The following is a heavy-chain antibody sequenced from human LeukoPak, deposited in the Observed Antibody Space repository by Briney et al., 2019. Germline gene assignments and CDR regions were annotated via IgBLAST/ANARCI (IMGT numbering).Heavy chain of an antibody. CDR2: IYYSGNT. V-gene: IGHV4-39*07. D-gene: IGHD5/OR15-5a*01. CDR3: ARDLSRGAFDY. J-gene: IGHJ4*02. CDR1: GGSLSSSNYY. Sequence: PSETLSLTCTVSGGSLSSSNYYWGWVRQPPGTGLEWLGSIYYSGNTYYNPSLKSRLTISVDTSKNQFSLRLRSVTAADTAVYYCARDLSRGAFDYWGQGTLVTVSS.